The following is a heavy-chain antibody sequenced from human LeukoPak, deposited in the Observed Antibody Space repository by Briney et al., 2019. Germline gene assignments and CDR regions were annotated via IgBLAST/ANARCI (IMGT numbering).Heavy chain of an antibody. V-gene: IGHV3-11*01. CDR2: ISGSGSDI. D-gene: IGHD2-8*01. Sequence: LSLTCTVSGYSISSGYYWGWIRQPPGKGLEWLAYISGSGSDIYYADSVKGRFTISRDNAKNSLYLQMNSLRPDDTALYYCSTDPRLLIYWGHGTLVTVSS. CDR1: GYSISSGYY. J-gene: IGHJ4*01. CDR3: STDPRLLIY.